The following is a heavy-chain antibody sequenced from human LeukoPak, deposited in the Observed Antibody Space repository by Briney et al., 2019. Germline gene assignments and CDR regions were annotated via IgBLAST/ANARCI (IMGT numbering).Heavy chain of an antibody. V-gene: IGHV4-59*08. CDR2: IYYSGST. J-gene: IGHJ4*02. CDR3: ARGVGAIDFDY. D-gene: IGHD1-26*01. CDR1: GGSISSYY. Sequence: ASETLSLTCTVSGGSISSYYWSWIRQPPGKGLEWIGYIYYSGSTNYNPSLKSRVTISVDTSKNQFSLKLSSVTAADTAVYYCARGVGAIDFDYWGQGTLVTVSS.